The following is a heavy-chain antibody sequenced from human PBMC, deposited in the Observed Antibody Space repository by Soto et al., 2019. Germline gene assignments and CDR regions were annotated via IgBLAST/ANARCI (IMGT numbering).Heavy chain of an antibody. D-gene: IGHD3-3*02. Sequence: GGSLRLSCAASGFTFSSYGMHWVRQAPGKGLEWVAVISYDGSNKYYADSVKGRFTISRDNSKNTLYLQMNSLRAEDTAVYYCAKEIIGFLECECMDVWGQGTTVTVSS. CDR2: ISYDGSNK. CDR1: GFTFSSYG. CDR3: AKEIIGFLECECMDV. J-gene: IGHJ6*02. V-gene: IGHV3-30*18.